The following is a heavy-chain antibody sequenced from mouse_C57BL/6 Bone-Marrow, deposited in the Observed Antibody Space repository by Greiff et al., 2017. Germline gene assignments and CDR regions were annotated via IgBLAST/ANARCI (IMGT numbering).Heavy chain of an antibody. CDR3: ARSHYSNYGAWFAY. CDR2: INPYNGGT. J-gene: IGHJ3*01. V-gene: IGHV1-19*01. CDR1: GYTFTDYY. Sequence: VQLKQSGPVLVKPGASVKMSCKASGYTFTDYYMNWVKQSHGKSLEWIGVINPYNGGTSYHQKFKGKATLTVYNSSSTAYMELNSLTSDDSAVYYCARSHYSNYGAWFAYWGQGTLVTVSA. D-gene: IGHD2-5*01.